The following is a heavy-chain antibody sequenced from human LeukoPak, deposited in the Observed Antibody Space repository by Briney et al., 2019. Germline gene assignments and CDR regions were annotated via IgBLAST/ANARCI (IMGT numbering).Heavy chain of an antibody. J-gene: IGHJ3*02. CDR1: GGSISSGSYY. CDR3: ARVVYSSGWNDAFDI. D-gene: IGHD6-19*01. CDR2: IYTSGST. Sequence: SQTLSLTCTVSGGSISSGSYYWSWIRQPAGKGLEWIGRIYTSGSTNYNPSLKSRVTISVDTSKNQFSLKLSSVTAADTAVYYCARVVYSSGWNDAFDIWGQGTMVTVSS. V-gene: IGHV4-61*02.